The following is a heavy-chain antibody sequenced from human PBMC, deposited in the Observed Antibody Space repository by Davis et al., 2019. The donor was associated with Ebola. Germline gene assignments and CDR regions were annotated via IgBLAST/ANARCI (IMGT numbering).Heavy chain of an antibody. J-gene: IGHJ6*02. CDR2: IRSKGYGGKS. D-gene: IGHD6-6*01. Sequence: GGSLRLSCTASGFIFGDYAINWVRQAPGKGLEWVGFIRSKGYGGKSQSAESVKGRFTVSRDDSKSVAYLQMNRLKIEDTAVYYCTRDLKEPRPSYYYGMDVWGPGTTVTVS. V-gene: IGHV3-49*04. CDR1: GFIFGDYA. CDR3: TRDLKEPRPSYYYGMDV.